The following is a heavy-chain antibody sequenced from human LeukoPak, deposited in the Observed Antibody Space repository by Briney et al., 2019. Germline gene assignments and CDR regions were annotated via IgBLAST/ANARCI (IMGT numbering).Heavy chain of an antibody. V-gene: IGHV4-59*01. J-gene: IGHJ5*02. CDR3: AYSDYDGWFDP. CDR1: GGSISSYY. CDR2: IYYSGST. Sequence: SETLSLTCTVSGGSISSYYWSWTRQPPGKGLEWIGYIYYSGSTNYNPFLKSRVTISVDTSKNQFSLKLSSVTAADTAVYYCAYSDYDGWFDPWGQGTLVTVSS. D-gene: IGHD5-12*01.